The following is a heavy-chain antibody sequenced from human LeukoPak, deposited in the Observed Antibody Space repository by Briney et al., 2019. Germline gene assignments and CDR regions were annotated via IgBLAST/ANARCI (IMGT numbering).Heavy chain of an antibody. J-gene: IGHJ4*02. CDR2: IYHSRST. CDR1: GGSFSGYY. CDR3: ARYLSSGLDY. V-gene: IGHV4-34*01. D-gene: IGHD6-19*01. Sequence: AETLSLTCAVYGGSFSGYYWSWIRQPPGKGLEWFGEIYHSRSTNYNPSLKSRVTISVDTSKNQFSLKLSSVTAADTAIFYCARYLSSGLDYWGQGTLVTVSS.